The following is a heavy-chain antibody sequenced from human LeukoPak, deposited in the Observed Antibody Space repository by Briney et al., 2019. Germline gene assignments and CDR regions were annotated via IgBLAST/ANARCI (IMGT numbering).Heavy chain of an antibody. CDR2: IYYSGST. V-gene: IGHV4-39*01. J-gene: IGHJ3*02. CDR3: ASRPFGSVVTPIDDAFDI. CDR1: GGSISSSSYY. Sequence: SETLSLTCTVSGGSISSSSYYWGWIRQPPGKRLEWIGSIYYSGSTYYNPSLKSRVTISVDTSKNQFSLKLSSVTAADTAVYYCASRPFGSVVTPIDDAFDIWGQGTMVTVSS. D-gene: IGHD2-15*01.